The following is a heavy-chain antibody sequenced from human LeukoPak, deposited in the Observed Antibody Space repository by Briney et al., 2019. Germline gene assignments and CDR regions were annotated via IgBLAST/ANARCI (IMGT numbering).Heavy chain of an antibody. Sequence: PGGSLRLSCAASGFTFSSYSMNWVRQAPGKGLEWVSYISSSSSTIYYADSVKGRFTISRDNAKNSLYLQMNSLRAEDTAVYYCARDLEWELLRPENFDYWGQGTLVTVSS. D-gene: IGHD1-26*01. CDR3: ARDLEWELLRPENFDY. CDR2: ISSSSSTI. V-gene: IGHV3-48*01. CDR1: GFTFSSYS. J-gene: IGHJ4*02.